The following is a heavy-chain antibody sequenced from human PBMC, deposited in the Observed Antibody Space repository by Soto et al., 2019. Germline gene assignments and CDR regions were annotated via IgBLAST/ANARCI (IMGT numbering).Heavy chain of an antibody. CDR3: ARGGGGLIVVVTAIIY. D-gene: IGHD2-21*02. V-gene: IGHV3-30-3*01. Sequence: QVQLVESGGGVVQPGRSLRLSCAASGFTFSSYAMHWVRQAPGKGLEWVAVISYDGSNKYYADSVKGRFTISRDNSKNTLYLQMNSLRAGDTVVYYCARGGGGLIVVVTAIIYWGQGTLVTVSS. CDR1: GFTFSSYA. J-gene: IGHJ4*02. CDR2: ISYDGSNK.